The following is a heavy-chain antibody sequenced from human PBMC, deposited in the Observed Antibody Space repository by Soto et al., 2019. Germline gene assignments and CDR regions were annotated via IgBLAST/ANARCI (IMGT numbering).Heavy chain of an antibody. CDR1: GFSFSISP. J-gene: IGHJ6*02. CDR2: ISYDGTNK. D-gene: IGHD2-2*01. CDR3: ARDGGEVIPAAIGGGYGMDV. V-gene: IGHV3-30-3*01. Sequence: GGSLRLSCAASGFSFSISPMHWVRQAPGKGPEWVTLISYDGTNKFYADSVKGRFTISRDNANNSLYLQMDSLRVEDTAVYYCARDGGEVIPAAIGGGYGMDVWGQGTTVTVSS.